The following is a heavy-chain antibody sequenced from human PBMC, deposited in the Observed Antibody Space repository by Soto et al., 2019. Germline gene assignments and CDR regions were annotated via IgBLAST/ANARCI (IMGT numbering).Heavy chain of an antibody. CDR2: IYYSGST. J-gene: IGHJ4*02. Sequence: SETLSLTCTVSGGSISSSSYYWGWIRQPPGKGLEWIGSIYYSGSTYYNPSLKSRVTISVDTSKNQFSLKLSSVTAADTAVYYCARTPTYYGFWSGYFFFAYWGQGTLVTVSS. CDR1: GGSISSSSYY. D-gene: IGHD3-3*01. CDR3: ARTPTYYGFWSGYFFFAY. V-gene: IGHV4-39*01.